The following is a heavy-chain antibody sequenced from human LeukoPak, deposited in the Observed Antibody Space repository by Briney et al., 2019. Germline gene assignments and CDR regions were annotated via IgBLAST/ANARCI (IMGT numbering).Heavy chain of an antibody. CDR3: ARIRDGYNDAYDI. CDR1: GGIFNSYA. Sequence: GASVKVSCKASGGIFNSYAISWVRQAPGQGLEWVGGIIPIFGTANYAQNFQGRVTMTSDTSARTVYMELSSLRSEDTAIYYCARIRDGYNDAYDIWGQGTVVTVPS. CDR2: IIPIFGTA. J-gene: IGHJ3*02. V-gene: IGHV1-69*05. D-gene: IGHD5-24*01.